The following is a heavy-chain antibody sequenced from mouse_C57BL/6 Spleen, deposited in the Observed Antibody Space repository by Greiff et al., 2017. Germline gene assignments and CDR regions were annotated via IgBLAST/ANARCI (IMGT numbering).Heavy chain of an antibody. D-gene: IGHD2-5*01. V-gene: IGHV2-6-1*01. CDR2: IWSDGST. CDR3: ARHVSYSNYYYAMDY. CDR1: GFSLTSYG. Sequence: QVQLKESGPGLVAPSQSLSITCTVSGFSLTSYGVHWVRQPPGKGLAWLVVIWSDGSTTYNSALKSRLSISKDNSKSQVFLKMNSLQTDDTAMYYCARHVSYSNYYYAMDYWGQGTSVTVSS. J-gene: IGHJ4*01.